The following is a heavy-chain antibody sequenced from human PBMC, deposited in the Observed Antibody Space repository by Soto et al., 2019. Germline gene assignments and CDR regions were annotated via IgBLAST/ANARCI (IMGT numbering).Heavy chain of an antibody. CDR2: IYPGDSDT. CDR3: TRHLPMVRGYYSYCMDW. J-gene: IGHJ6*03. CDR1: RYSFTSYW. D-gene: IGHD3-10*01. Sequence: GEALKISCKGSRYSFTSYWIGWVRQMPGKGLEWVGIIYPGDSDTRYSPSFQGQVTISADKSISTAYLQWSSLKASDTAMYYCTRHLPMVRGYYSYCMDWRCAGITVTVSS. V-gene: IGHV5-51*01.